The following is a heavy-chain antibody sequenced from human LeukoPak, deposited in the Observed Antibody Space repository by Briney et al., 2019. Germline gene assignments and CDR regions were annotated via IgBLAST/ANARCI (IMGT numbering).Heavy chain of an antibody. D-gene: IGHD7-27*01. CDR3: ARGAGDLDH. V-gene: IGHV3-21*01. J-gene: IGHJ4*02. CDR2: ISSSSTYI. Sequence: PGGSLRLSCAASGFTFSTYSMSWVRQAPGEGLEWVSSISSSSTYIYYADSMKGRFTISRDNAKNSLYLQMNSLRAEDTAVYYCARGAGDLDHWGQGTLVTVSS. CDR1: GFTFSTYS.